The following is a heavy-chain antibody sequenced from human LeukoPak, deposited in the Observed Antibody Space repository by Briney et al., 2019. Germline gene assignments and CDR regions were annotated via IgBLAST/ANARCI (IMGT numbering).Heavy chain of an antibody. D-gene: IGHD4-17*01. V-gene: IGHV3-30*04. CDR2: ISFDGTNK. Sequence: GGSLRLSCTASGVTLSNYAMHWVRRPPGRGLEWVAVISFDGTNKFYGDSVEGRFSVSRDNSKNTLYLQMNSLRPDDTAMYYCATDYGDYEPIDYWGQGTLVTVSS. CDR1: GVTLSNYA. CDR3: ATDYGDYEPIDY. J-gene: IGHJ4*02.